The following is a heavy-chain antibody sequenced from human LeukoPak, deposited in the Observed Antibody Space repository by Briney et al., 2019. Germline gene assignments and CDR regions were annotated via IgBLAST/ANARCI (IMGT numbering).Heavy chain of an antibody. Sequence: PGGSLRLSSAASGFSFSSYSFNWVRQAPGKGLEWISYISSPTSNIHYADSVKGRFTISRDNAKNSLFLQMNSLRVDDTAVYYCAREGREYSYDYWGQGALVTVSS. CDR3: AREGREYSYDY. V-gene: IGHV3-48*01. CDR1: GFSFSSYS. J-gene: IGHJ4*02. CDR2: ISSPTSNI. D-gene: IGHD5-18*01.